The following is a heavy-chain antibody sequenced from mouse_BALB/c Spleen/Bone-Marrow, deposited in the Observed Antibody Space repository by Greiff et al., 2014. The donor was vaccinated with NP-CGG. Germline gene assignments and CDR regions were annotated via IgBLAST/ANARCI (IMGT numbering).Heavy chain of an antibody. CDR2: ISSGGSYT. D-gene: IGHD2-3*01. J-gene: IGHJ2*01. V-gene: IGHV5-6*01. CDR1: GFTFSSYG. Sequence: EVQLVESGGDLVKPGGSLKLSCAASGFTFSSYGMSWVRQTPDKRLEWVATISSGGSYTYYPDSVKGRFTISRDNAKNTLYLQMSSLRSEDTAMYYCARDGLDYWGQGTTLTASS. CDR3: ARDGLDY.